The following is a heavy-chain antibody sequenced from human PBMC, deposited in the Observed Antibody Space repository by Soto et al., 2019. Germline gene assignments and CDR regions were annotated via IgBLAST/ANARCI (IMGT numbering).Heavy chain of an antibody. CDR1: GFTFSNYA. J-gene: IGHJ4*02. CDR3: AKEQGSSWGEMDY. D-gene: IGHD6-13*01. Sequence: EVQLLESGGGLVQPGGSLRLSCAASGFTFSNYAVTWVRQAPGKGLEWVATISGSGGSTYYADSVKGRFTISRDNSKNTMYLQMNSLRAEETGVFYCAKEQGSSWGEMDYGGRGTLVTVSS. CDR2: ISGSGGST. V-gene: IGHV3-23*01.